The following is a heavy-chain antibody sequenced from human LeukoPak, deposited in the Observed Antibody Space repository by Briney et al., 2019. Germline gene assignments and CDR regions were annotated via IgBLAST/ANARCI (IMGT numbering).Heavy chain of an antibody. CDR1: GYTFGDYG. J-gene: IGHJ4*02. CDR2: IKQDGSEK. D-gene: IGHD1-7*01. Sequence: GGSLRLSCAASGYTFGDYGMSWVRQVPGKGLEWVANIKQDGSEKYYVDSVKGRFTISRDNAKNSLYLQMNSLRAEDTAVYYCARYRYNWNLIPYYFDYWGQGTLVTVSS. CDR3: ARYRYNWNLIPYYFDY. V-gene: IGHV3-7*01.